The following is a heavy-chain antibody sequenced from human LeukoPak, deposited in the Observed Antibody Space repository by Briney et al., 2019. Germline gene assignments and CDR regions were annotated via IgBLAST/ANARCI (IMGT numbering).Heavy chain of an antibody. J-gene: IGHJ3*02. V-gene: IGHV4-4*07. CDR1: GGSISSYY. D-gene: IGHD7-27*01. CDR2: IYTSGST. CDR3: ARDLLEANWAAFDI. Sequence: SETLSLTCTVSGGSISSYYWSWIRQPAGKGLEWIGRIYTSGSTNYNPSLKSRVTMSVDTSKNQFSLKLSSVTAADTAVYYCARDLLEANWAAFDIWGQGTMVTVSS.